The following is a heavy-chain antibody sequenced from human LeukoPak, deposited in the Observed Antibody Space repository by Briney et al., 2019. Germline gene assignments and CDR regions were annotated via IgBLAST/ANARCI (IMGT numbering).Heavy chain of an antibody. J-gene: IGHJ4*02. CDR3: AKDRMRYSSSWYGGLDY. CDR1: GFTFSSYA. D-gene: IGHD6-13*01. CDR2: ISYDGSNK. Sequence: GRSLRLSCEASGFTFSSYAFHWVRQAPGKGLEWVAVISYDGSNKYYADSVKGRFTISRDNSKNTLYLQMNSLRAEDTAVYYCAKDRMRYSSSWYGGLDYWGQGTLVTVSS. V-gene: IGHV3-30*04.